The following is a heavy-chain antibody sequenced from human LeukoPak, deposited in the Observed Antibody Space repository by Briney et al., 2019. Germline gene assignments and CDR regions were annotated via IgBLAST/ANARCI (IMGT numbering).Heavy chain of an antibody. V-gene: IGHV4-34*01. J-gene: IGHJ6*02. D-gene: IGHD6-13*01. CDR1: GGSFSGYY. Sequence: PSETLSLTCAVYGGSFSGYYWSWLRQPPGKGLEWIGEINHSGSTNYNPSLKSRVTISVDTSKNQFSLKLSSVTAADTAVYYCARGSAAGAHLPIAAAGPGDTDGMDVWGQGTTVTVSS. CDR3: ARGSAAGAHLPIAAAGPGDTDGMDV. CDR2: INHSGST.